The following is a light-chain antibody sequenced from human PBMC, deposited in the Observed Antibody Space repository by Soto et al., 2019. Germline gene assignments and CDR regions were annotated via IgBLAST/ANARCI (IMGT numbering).Light chain of an antibody. CDR1: SSDVGGYNS. V-gene: IGLV2-14*03. CDR3: SSYTSSSTYVV. J-gene: IGLJ2*01. Sequence: QSALTQPASVSGSPGQSITISCTGTSSDVGGYNSVSWYQRHPGEAPKLMIYDVSNRPSGVSNRFSGSKSGNTASLTISGLQAEDEADYYCSSYTSSSTYVVFGGGTKLTVL. CDR2: DVS.